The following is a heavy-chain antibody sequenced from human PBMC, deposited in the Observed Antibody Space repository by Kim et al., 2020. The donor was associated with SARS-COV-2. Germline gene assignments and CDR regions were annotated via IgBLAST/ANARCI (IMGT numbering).Heavy chain of an antibody. J-gene: IGHJ6*02. D-gene: IGHD2-21*02. V-gene: IGHV1-18*01. Sequence: ASVKVSCKASGYTFTSYGISWVRQAPGQGLEWMGWISAYNGNTNYSQKLQGRVTMTTDTSTSTAYMELRSLRSDDTAVYYCARGAYCGGDCYRNYYYYGMDVWGQGTTVTVSS. CDR1: GYTFTSYG. CDR3: ARGAYCGGDCYRNYYYYGMDV. CDR2: ISAYNGNT.